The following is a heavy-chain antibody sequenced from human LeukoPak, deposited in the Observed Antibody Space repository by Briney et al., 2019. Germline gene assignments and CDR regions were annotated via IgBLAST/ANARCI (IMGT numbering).Heavy chain of an antibody. CDR3: ARGTELRYFDWLSQH. D-gene: IGHD3-9*01. V-gene: IGHV3-74*01. J-gene: IGHJ1*01. CDR2: INSDGSST. CDR1: GFTFSSYW. Sequence: GGSLRLSCAASGFTFSSYWMHWVRQAPGKGLVWVSRINSDGSSTSYADSVKGRFTISRDNAKNTLYLQMNSLRAEDTAVYYCARGTELRYFDWLSQHWGRGTLVTVSS.